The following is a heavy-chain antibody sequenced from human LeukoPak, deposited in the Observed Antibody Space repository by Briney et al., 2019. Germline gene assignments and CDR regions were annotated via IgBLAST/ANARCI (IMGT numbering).Heavy chain of an antibody. J-gene: IGHJ4*02. D-gene: IGHD5-18*01. V-gene: IGHV3-66*01. CDR3: ARGYNYAFSF. CDR1: GFTVSVNY. Sequence: PGGSLRLSCEASGFTVSVNYVSWVRQAPGEGLEWVSTLYSGGSSHYADSVKGRFTISRDNPKNTLYLQMDTLRAEDTAVYYCARGYNYAFSFWGQGTLVTVTS. CDR2: LYSGGSS.